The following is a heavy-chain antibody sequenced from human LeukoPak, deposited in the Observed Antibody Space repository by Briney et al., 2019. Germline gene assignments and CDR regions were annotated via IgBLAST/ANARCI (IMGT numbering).Heavy chain of an antibody. CDR2: IYYSGRT. J-gene: IGHJ4*02. CDR3: ASSSSSKFDY. V-gene: IGHV4-39*07. D-gene: IGHD6-6*01. Sequence: SETLSLTCTVSGDSISSSSYYWGWIRQPPGKGLEWIGSIYYSGRTYYNPSLKSRVTISVDTSKNQFSLKLSSVTAADTAVYYCASSSSSKFDYWGQGTLVTVSS. CDR1: GDSISSSSYY.